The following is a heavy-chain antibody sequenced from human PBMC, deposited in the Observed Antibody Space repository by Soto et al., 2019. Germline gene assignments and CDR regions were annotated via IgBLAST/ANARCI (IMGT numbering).Heavy chain of an antibody. D-gene: IGHD3-3*01. J-gene: IGHJ5*02. CDR1: GFAFGSYS. Sequence: GGSLRLSCAASGFAFGSYSMNWVRQAPGKGLEWVSYISSSGSTVYYADSVKGRFTISRDNAKNSLYLQMNSLRDEDTAVYYCARDITMNRWFDPWGQGTLVTVSS. CDR2: ISSSGSTV. V-gene: IGHV3-48*02. CDR3: ARDITMNRWFDP.